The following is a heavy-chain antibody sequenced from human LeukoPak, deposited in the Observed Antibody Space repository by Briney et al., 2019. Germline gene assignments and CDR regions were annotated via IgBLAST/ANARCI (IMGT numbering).Heavy chain of an antibody. J-gene: IGHJ4*02. CDR3: ARVRRAGLFDY. CDR2: ISSSSSTI. V-gene: IGHV3-48*01. CDR1: GFTFSSYS. D-gene: IGHD6-19*01. Sequence: QPGGSLRLSCAASGFTFSSYSMTWVRQAPGKGLEWVSYISSSSSTIYYADSVKGRFTISRDNAKNSLYLQMNSLRAEDTAVYYCARVRRAGLFDYWGQGTLVTVSS.